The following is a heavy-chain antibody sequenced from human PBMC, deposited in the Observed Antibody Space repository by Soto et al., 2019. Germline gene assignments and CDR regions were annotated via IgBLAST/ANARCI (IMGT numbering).Heavy chain of an antibody. V-gene: IGHV4-39*01. Sequence: LSLTCTVSGVSIHNSHSFWGWIRQPPGKGLEFIGTVYYSGGAHYNSSLKSRVTISVDTANNQVSLRVRSLTAADTAVYYCGRVVEGATRHTDLDSWGQGTLVTVSS. CDR1: GVSIHNSHSF. CDR3: GRVVEGATRHTDLDS. CDR2: VYYSGGA. J-gene: IGHJ5*01. D-gene: IGHD2-21*01.